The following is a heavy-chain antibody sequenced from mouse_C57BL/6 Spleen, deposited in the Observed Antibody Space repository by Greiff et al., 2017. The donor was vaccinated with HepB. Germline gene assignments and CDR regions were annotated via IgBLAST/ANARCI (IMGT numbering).Heavy chain of an antibody. CDR2: ISYSGST. CDR1: GYSITSDY. J-gene: IGHJ4*01. V-gene: IGHV3-8*01. Sequence: DVQLQESGPGLAKPSQTLSLTCSVTGYSITSDYWNWIRKFPGNKLEYMGYISYSGSTYYNPSLKSRISITRDTSKNQYYLQLNSVTTEDTATYYCARYKGYYGSSYLYAMDYWGQGTSVTVSS. CDR3: ARYKGYYGSSYLYAMDY. D-gene: IGHD1-1*01.